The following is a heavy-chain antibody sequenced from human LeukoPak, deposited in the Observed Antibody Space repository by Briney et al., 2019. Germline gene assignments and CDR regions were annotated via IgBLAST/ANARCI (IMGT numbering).Heavy chain of an antibody. Sequence: SETLSLTCAVYGGSFSGYYWSWIRQPPGKGLDWIGEINHSGSTNYNPSLKSRVTMSLDTPKNQFSLKLNSVTAADTAIYYCARNRRSNWESLSFIDYWGQGTLVTVSS. D-gene: IGHD7-27*01. V-gene: IGHV4-34*01. CDR3: ARNRRSNWESLSFIDY. CDR1: GGSFSGYY. CDR2: INHSGST. J-gene: IGHJ4*02.